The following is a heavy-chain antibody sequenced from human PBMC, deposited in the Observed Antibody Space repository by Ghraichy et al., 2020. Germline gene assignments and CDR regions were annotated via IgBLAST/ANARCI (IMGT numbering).Heavy chain of an antibody. D-gene: IGHD6-13*01. J-gene: IGHJ4*02. CDR2: INHSGST. CDR3: ARRARGYSSSWYNDY. V-gene: IGHV4-34*01. Sequence: SETLSLTCAVYGGSFSGYYWSWIRQPPGKGLEWIGEINHSGSTNYNPSLKSRVTISVDTSKNQFSLKLSSVTAADTAVYYCARRARGYSSSWYNDYWGQGTLVTVSS. CDR1: GGSFSGYY.